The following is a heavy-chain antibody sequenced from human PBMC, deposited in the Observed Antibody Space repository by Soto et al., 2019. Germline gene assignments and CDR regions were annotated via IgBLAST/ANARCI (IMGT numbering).Heavy chain of an antibody. V-gene: IGHV1-18*01. CDR3: SLFIMVGGWVDPNYYHGMDV. Sequence: QVQLVQSGAEVKKPGASATVSCKTSGYTFSNYGINWVRQAPGQGLEWMGWISGYNGNTNYAQTVQGRVAMTTDTATGTVFMELRSLKSAEPAIYSCSLFIMVGGWVDPNYYHGMDVWGQGTTVTLP. CDR2: ISGYNGNT. D-gene: IGHD3-9*01. J-gene: IGHJ6*02. CDR1: GYTFSNYG.